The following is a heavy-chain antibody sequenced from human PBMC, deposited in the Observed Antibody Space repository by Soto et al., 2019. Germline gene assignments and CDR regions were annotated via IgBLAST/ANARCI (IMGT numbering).Heavy chain of an antibody. CDR2: MNPNSGNT. J-gene: IGHJ6*03. D-gene: IGHD6-13*01. Sequence: QVQLVQSGAEVKKPGASVKVSCKASGYTFTSCDINWVRQATGQGLEWMGWMNPNSGNTGYAQKFKGRVTMTRNTSISTAYMELSSLRSEDTAVYYCARGPGSWYYYYMDVWGKGTTVTVSS. CDR1: GYTFTSCD. CDR3: ARGPGSWYYYYMDV. V-gene: IGHV1-8*01.